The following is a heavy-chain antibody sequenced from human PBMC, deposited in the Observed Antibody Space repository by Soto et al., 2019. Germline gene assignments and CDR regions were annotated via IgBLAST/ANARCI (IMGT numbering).Heavy chain of an antibody. J-gene: IGHJ4*02. CDR3: AKWNEMKRSFDD. D-gene: IGHD1-1*01. Sequence: QVQLQESGPGLVKPSETLSLTCTVSAGSITNYYWNWIRQPPEKGLEWIGFILHTGNSMSNPSLRSRLTMSVDTTEGQISLNLRAVTAADTAVYYCAKWNEMKRSFDDWGQGILVTVSS. V-gene: IGHV4-59*01. CDR2: ILHTGNS. CDR1: AGSITNYY.